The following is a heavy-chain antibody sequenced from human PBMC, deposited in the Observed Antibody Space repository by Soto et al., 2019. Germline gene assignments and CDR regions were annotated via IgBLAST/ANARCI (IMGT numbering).Heavy chain of an antibody. V-gene: IGHV3-33*01. CDR2: IWHNGKNK. CDR3: ARDPGQDEAMDY. Sequence: ESGGGVVQPGRSLRLSCVASGFAFSNFGMLWVRQVPGKGLDWVAVIWHNGKNKDYADYAKGRFTISRDNSKNILYLEMNSLRVEDTAVYYCARDPGQDEAMDYWGQGTLVTVSS. J-gene: IGHJ4*02. CDR1: GFAFSNFG.